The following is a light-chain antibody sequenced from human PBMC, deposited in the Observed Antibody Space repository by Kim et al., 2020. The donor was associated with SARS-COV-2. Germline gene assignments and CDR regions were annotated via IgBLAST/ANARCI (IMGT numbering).Light chain of an antibody. CDR3: QQYDSLPIT. CDR2: DAS. Sequence: ASVGDRVTITCQTSQDISNYLEWYQQKTGKAPELLIYDASNLETGVPSRFSGSGSGTDFTFTISSLQSEDSANYYCQQYDSLPITFGQGTRLDIK. J-gene: IGKJ5*01. CDR1: QDISNY. V-gene: IGKV1-33*01.